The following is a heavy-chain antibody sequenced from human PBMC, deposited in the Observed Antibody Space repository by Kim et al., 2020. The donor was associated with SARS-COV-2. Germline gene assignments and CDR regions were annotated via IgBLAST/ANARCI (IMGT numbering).Heavy chain of an antibody. CDR1: GFTFSSYG. CDR3: ARRGIAAAGPLEFDY. V-gene: IGHV3-33*01. D-gene: IGHD6-13*01. J-gene: IGHJ4*02. Sequence: GGSLRLSCAASGFTFSSYGMHWVRQAPGKGLEWVAVIWYDGSNKYYADSVKGRFTISRDNSKNTLYLQMNSLRAEDTAVYYCARRGIAAAGPLEFDYWGQGTLVTVSS. CDR2: IWYDGSNK.